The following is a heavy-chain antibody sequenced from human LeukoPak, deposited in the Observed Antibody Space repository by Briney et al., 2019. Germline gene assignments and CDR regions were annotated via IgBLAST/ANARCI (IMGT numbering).Heavy chain of an antibody. V-gene: IGHV5-51*01. CDR1: GYRFTSYW. J-gene: IGHJ4*02. CDR2: VYPGGSET. CDR3: VRVRLDCSGGTCLDFDY. Sequence: GESLKISCKGSGYRFTSYWIGWVRQMPDKGLEWMGIVYPGGSETRYSPSFQGQVTISADKSINTAYLQWQWNSLKSSDTAMYYCVRVRLDCSGGTCLDFDYWGQGTLVAVSS. D-gene: IGHD2-15*01.